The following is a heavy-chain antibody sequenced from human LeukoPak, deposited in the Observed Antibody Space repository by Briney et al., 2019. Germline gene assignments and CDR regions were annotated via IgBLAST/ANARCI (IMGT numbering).Heavy chain of an antibody. D-gene: IGHD5-24*01. CDR2: MNPKSGNT. V-gene: IGHV1-8*03. J-gene: IGHJ3*02. CDR1: GYTFTSYD. Sequence: VASVKVSCKASGYTFTSYDINWVRQVTGQGLEWMGWMNPKSGNTGYAQKFQGRVTITRNTSISTAYMEVSSLRYEDTAVYYCARPTIALLAFDIWGQGTMVTVSS. CDR3: ARPTIALLAFDI.